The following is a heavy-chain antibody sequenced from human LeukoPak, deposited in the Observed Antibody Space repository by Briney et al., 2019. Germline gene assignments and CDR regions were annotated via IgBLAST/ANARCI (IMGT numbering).Heavy chain of an antibody. CDR2: IYHSGST. D-gene: IGHD3-22*01. J-gene: IGHJ4*02. CDR3: ARGGNYYDSSGPPYYFDY. V-gene: IGHV4-30-2*01. CDR1: GGSISSGGYS. Sequence: SETLSLTCAVSGGSISSGGYSWSWIRQPPGKGLEWIGYIYHSGSTYYNPSLKSRVTISVDRSKNQFSLKLSSVTAADTAVYYCARGGNYYDSSGPPYYFDYWGQGTLVTVSS.